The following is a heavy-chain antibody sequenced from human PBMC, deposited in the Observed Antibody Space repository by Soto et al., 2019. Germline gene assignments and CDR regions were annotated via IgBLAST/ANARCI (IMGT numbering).Heavy chain of an antibody. Sequence: EVQLVESGGGLVQPGGSLRLSCAASGFTFSSYSMNWVRQAPGKGLEWVSYIRSSSSTIYYADSVKGRFTISRDNAKNSLYLQINSLRDEDTAVYYCARAVFVDAFDYWGQGTLVTVSS. D-gene: IGHD3-16*01. J-gene: IGHJ4*02. CDR1: GFTFSSYS. V-gene: IGHV3-48*02. CDR2: IRSSSSTI. CDR3: ARAVFVDAFDY.